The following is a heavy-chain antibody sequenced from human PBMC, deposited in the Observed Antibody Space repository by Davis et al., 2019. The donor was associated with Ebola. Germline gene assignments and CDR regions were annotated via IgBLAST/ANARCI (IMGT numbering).Heavy chain of an antibody. CDR1: GGSFSGYF. V-gene: IGHV4-34*01. D-gene: IGHD2-2*02. Sequence: SETLSLTCAVYGGSFSGYFWTWIRQPPGKGLEWIGEINHSGSTNYNPSLKSRVTMSVDTSKNQFSLKLSSVTAADTAMYYCARVVYCNSISCYNRYGMDVWGQGTTVIVSS. CDR3: ARVVYCNSISCYNRYGMDV. J-gene: IGHJ6*02. CDR2: INHSGST.